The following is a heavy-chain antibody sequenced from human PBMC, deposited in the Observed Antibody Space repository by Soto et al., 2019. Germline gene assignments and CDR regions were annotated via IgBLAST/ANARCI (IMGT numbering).Heavy chain of an antibody. CDR3: ARVAAGTFDY. CDR1: GGSISSGGYS. J-gene: IGHJ4*02. V-gene: IGHV4-30-2*01. Sequence: SETLSLTCAVSGGSISSGGYSWSWIRQPPGKGLEWIGYIYHSGSTYYNPSLKSRVTISVDRSKNQFSLKLSSVTAADTAVYYCARVAAGTFDYWGQGTLVTVYS. CDR2: IYHSGST.